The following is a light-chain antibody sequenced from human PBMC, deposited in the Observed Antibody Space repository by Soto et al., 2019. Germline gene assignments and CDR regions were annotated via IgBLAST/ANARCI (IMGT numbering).Light chain of an antibody. CDR2: GAS. V-gene: IGKV3-15*01. CDR3: QQYNNWPAHT. J-gene: IGKJ4*01. CDR1: QSVSSN. Sequence: EIVMTQSPATLSVSPGERATLSCRASQSVSSNLAWYQQKPGQAPRLRIYGASTRATGIPARFSGSGSGTEFTLTISSLQSEDCAVDDGQQYNNWPAHTFGGGTKVESK.